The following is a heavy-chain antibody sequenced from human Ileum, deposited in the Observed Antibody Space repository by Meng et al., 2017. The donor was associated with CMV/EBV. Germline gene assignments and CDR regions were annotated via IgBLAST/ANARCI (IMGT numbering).Heavy chain of an antibody. CDR1: GYTFTKYY. CDR2: FDPRGDST. J-gene: IGHJ4*02. V-gene: IGHV1-46*01. D-gene: IGHD4-11*01. Sequence: QVQLVQSGAEVKKPGASVKLSCKASGYTFTKYYMHWMRQAPGQGLEWMGIFDPRGDSTNYAENFVGRFTMTADMSTNTMHMELSSLRSDDTAVYYCARDNSNWSTDFWGQGTLVTVSS. CDR3: ARDNSNWSTDF.